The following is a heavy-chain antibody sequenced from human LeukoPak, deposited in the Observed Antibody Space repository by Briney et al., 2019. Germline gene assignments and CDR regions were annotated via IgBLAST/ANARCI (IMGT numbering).Heavy chain of an antibody. V-gene: IGHV3-9*01. CDR1: GFTFDDYA. CDR2: ISWNRGSI. Sequence: GRSLRLSCAASGFTFDDYAMHWVRQAPGKGLEWVSGISWNRGSIGYADSVKGRFTISRDNAKNSLYLQMNSLRAEDTALYYCAKDIRAYYYYGMDVWGQGTTVTVSS. CDR3: AKDIRAYYYYGMDV. J-gene: IGHJ6*02.